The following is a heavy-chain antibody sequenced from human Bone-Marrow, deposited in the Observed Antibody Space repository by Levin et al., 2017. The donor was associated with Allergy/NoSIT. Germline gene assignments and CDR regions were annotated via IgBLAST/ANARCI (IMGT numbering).Heavy chain of an antibody. V-gene: IGHV4-34*01. Sequence: PSETLSLTCAVYGGSFSGYYWSWIRQPPGKGLEWIGEINHSGSTNYNPSLKSRVTISVDTSKNQFSLKLSSVTAADTAVYYCARGRAMTPHVRFDPWGQGTLVTVSS. D-gene: IGHD6-6*01. CDR2: INHSGST. CDR3: ARGRAMTPHVRFDP. CDR1: GGSFSGYY. J-gene: IGHJ5*02.